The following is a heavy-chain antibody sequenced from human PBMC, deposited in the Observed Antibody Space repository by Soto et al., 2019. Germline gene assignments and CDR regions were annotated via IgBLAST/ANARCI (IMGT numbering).Heavy chain of an antibody. Sequence: ASLKVSCKASGYTFTSYGISWVRQAPGQGLEWMGWISAYNGNTNYAQKLQGRVTMTTDTSTSTAYMELRSLRSDDTAVYYWARDRDIEEAGRVSSLYGMDVWGQGTPVTVSS. CDR2: ISAYNGNT. D-gene: IGHD6-13*01. CDR1: GYTFTSYG. CDR3: ARDRDIEEAGRVSSLYGMDV. J-gene: IGHJ6*02. V-gene: IGHV1-18*04.